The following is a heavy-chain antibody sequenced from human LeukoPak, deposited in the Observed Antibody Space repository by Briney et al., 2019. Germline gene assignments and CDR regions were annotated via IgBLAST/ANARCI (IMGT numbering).Heavy chain of an antibody. V-gene: IGHV3-23*01. J-gene: IGHJ3*02. Sequence: GGSLRLSCAASGFTFSGYGMSWVRQAPGEGLEWVSAISGSGGSTYYADSVKGRFTISRDNSKNTLYLQMNSLRAEDTAVYYCARDPTWGNTAMADAFDIWGQGTMVTVSS. CDR3: ARDPTWGNTAMADAFDI. CDR1: GFTFSGYG. D-gene: IGHD5-18*01. CDR2: ISGSGGST.